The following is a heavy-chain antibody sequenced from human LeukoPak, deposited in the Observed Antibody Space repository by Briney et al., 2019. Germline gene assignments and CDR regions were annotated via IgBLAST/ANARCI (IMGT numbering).Heavy chain of an antibody. V-gene: IGHV3-9*01. CDR3: ARDLDY. CDR2: ISWNSGSI. Sequence: GGSLRLSCAASGSAFDDYAMHWVRQAPGKGLEWVSGISWNSGSIGYADSVKGRFTISRDNAKNSLYLQMNSLRAEDTAVYYCARDLDYWGQGTLVTVSS. CDR1: GSAFDDYA. J-gene: IGHJ4*02.